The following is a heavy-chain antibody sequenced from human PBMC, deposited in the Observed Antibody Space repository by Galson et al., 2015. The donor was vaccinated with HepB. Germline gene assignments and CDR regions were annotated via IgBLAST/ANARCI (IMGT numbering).Heavy chain of an antibody. J-gene: IGHJ6*02. CDR2: IHSGGNT. V-gene: IGHV3-66*04. CDR3: ARPRGTYSSGWHSPYYYGMDV. Sequence: SLRLSCAASGFTVSSNYMSWVRQAPGKGLEWVSVIHSGGNTYYADSVKGRFTISRDNSKNTLYLQMNSLRAEDTAVYYCARPRGTYSSGWHSPYYYGMDVWGQGTTVTVSS. D-gene: IGHD6-25*01. CDR1: GFTVSSNY.